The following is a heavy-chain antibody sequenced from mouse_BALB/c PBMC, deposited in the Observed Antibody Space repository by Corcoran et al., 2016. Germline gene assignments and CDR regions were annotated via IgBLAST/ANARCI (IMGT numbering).Heavy chain of an antibody. V-gene: IGHV1S136*01. CDR1: GYTFTSYV. J-gene: IGHJ3*01. CDR3: ERGDLYYGYAWFAY. Sequence: EVQLQQSGPELVKPGASVKMSCKASGYTFTSYVMHWVKQKPGQGLEWIGYINPYNDGTKYNEKFKGKATLASDKSSSTAYMELSSLTSEDSAVYYCERGDLYYGYAWFAYWGQGTLVTVSA. D-gene: IGHD1-2*01. CDR2: INPYNDGT.